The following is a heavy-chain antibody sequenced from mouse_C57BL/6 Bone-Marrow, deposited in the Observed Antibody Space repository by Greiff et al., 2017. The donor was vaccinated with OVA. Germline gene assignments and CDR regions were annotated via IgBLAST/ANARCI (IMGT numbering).Heavy chain of an antibody. J-gene: IGHJ1*03. CDR3: AREATVAYFDV. D-gene: IGHD3-2*02. Sequence: QVQLQQSGAELVRPGASVKMSCKASGYTFTSYNMHWVQQTPRQGLEWIGAIYPGNGDTSYNQKFKGKATLTVDKSSSTAYMQLGSLTSEDSAVYFCAREATVAYFDVWGTGTTVTVSS. CDR1: GYTFTSYN. V-gene: IGHV1-12*01. CDR2: IYPGNGDT.